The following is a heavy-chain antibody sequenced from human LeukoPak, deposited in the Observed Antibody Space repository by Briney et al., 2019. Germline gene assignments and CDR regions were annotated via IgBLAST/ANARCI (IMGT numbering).Heavy chain of an antibody. CDR1: GFTFSNAW. Sequence: GGSLRLSCAASGFTFSNAWMSWVRQAPGKGLEWVGRIKSKTDGGTTDYAAPVKGRFTISRDDSKNTLYLQMNSLKTEDTAVYYCTTEKLWLFFEDYWGQGTLVTVSS. J-gene: IGHJ4*02. D-gene: IGHD5-18*01. V-gene: IGHV3-15*01. CDR3: TTEKLWLFFEDY. CDR2: IKSKTDGGTT.